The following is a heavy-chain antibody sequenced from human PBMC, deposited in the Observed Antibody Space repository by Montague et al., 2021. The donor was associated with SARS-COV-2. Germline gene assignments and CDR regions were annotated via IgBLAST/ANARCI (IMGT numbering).Heavy chain of an antibody. CDR3: ARVGRQQLVRLSGMDV. Sequence: SETLSLTCTVAGGSISSSSYDWGWIRQPPGKGLEWIGSIYYSGSTXYNPSVKSRVTISVDTSKNQFSLKLSSVTAADTAVDYCARVGRQQLVRLSGMDVWGQGTPVTVSS. V-gene: IGHV4-39*07. D-gene: IGHD6-13*01. J-gene: IGHJ6*02. CDR2: IYYSGST. CDR1: GGSISSSSYD.